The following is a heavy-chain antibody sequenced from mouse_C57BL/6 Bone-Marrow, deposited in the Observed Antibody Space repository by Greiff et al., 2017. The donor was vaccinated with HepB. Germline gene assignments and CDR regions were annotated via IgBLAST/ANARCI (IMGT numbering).Heavy chain of an antibody. Sequence: VQLQQSGAELARPGASVKLSCKASGYTFTSYGISWVKQRTGQGLEWIGEIYTRSGNTYYNEKFKGKATLTADKSYSTAYMELRSLTSEDSAVYFCARRNYYGSSRYYFYHWGQGTTLTVSS. D-gene: IGHD1-1*01. V-gene: IGHV1-81*01. CDR1: GYTFTSYG. CDR2: IYTRSGNT. J-gene: IGHJ2*01. CDR3: ARRNYYGSSRYYFYH.